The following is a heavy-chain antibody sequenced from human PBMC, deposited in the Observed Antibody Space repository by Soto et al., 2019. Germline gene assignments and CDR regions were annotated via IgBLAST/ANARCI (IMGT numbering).Heavy chain of an antibody. D-gene: IGHD3-10*01. V-gene: IGHV4-39*01. J-gene: IGHJ5*02. CDR3: ARYATHGSGQTNWFDP. Sequence: QLQLQESGPGLVKPSETLSLTCTVSGGSISSSSYYWGWIRQPPGKGLEWIGSIYYSGSTYYNPSLKSRFTISVDTSKNQFSLKLSPVTAADTAVYYCARYATHGSGQTNWFDPWGQGTLVTVSS. CDR2: IYYSGST. CDR1: GGSISSSSYY.